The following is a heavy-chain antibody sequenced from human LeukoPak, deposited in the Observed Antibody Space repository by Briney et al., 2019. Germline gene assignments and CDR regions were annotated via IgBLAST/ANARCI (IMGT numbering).Heavy chain of an antibody. CDR3: AGGSCGAFRYGDLDY. Sequence: SGTLSLTCAVSGGSISSSNWWSWVRQPPGKGLEWIGEMYHSGSTNYNPSLKSRVTISIDKSNSQFSLKLNSVTAADTAVYYCAGGSCGAFRYGDLDYWGQGTLVTVSS. CDR2: MYHSGST. CDR1: GGSISSSNW. V-gene: IGHV4-4*02. J-gene: IGHJ4*02. D-gene: IGHD4-17*01.